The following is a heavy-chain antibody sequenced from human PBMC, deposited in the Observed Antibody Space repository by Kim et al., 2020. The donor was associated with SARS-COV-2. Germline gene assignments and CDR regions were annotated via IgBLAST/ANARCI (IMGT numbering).Heavy chain of an antibody. Sequence: SETLSLTCAVYGGSFSGYYWSWIRQPPGKGLEWIGEINHSGSTNYNPSLKSRVTISVDTSKNQFSLKLSSVTAADTAVYYCARGGILTGYYRSFGYWGQGTLVTVSS. CDR2: INHSGST. CDR1: GGSFSGYY. CDR3: ARGGILTGYYRSFGY. V-gene: IGHV4-34*01. J-gene: IGHJ4*02. D-gene: IGHD3-9*01.